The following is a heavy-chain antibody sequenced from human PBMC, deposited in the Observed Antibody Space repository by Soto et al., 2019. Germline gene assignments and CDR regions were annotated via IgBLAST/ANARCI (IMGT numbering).Heavy chain of an antibody. CDR2: IDYTGTT. Sequence: SETLSLTCTISGGFISSSSYFWAWIRQSPGKGLEWIGSIDYTGTTYNNPSLKSRVTMSVDTSKNHFSLKVDSVTAADTALYYCCRRAPEGFDPWGQGTLVT. CDR1: GGFISSSSYF. V-gene: IGHV4-39*02. CDR3: CRRAPEGFDP. J-gene: IGHJ5*02.